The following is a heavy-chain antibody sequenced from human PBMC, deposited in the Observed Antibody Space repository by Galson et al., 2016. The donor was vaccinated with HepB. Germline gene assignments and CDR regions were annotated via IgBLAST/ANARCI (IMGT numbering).Heavy chain of an antibody. V-gene: IGHV3-33*06. CDR1: GFSFSNYW. J-gene: IGHJ4*02. Sequence: SLRLSCAASGFSFSNYWMSWVRQAPGKGLEWLALIWYDGSNDYYADSVKGRFTISRDNSKNTLYLQLNSLRAEDTAVYYCAEEHPGIAAAILDYWGQGTLVTVSS. CDR3: AEEHPGIAAAILDY. CDR2: IWYDGSND. D-gene: IGHD6-25*01.